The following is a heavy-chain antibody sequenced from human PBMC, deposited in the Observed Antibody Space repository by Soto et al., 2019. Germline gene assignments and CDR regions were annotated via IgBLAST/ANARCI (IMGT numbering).Heavy chain of an antibody. J-gene: IGHJ5*02. Sequence: EVQVVESGGGLVKPGGSLRLSCNFSFSMYSMDWVRQAPGKGLEWVASISSGSAFIKYADSVKGLFTISRDNAKNSVSLQMDSLRVEDTAMYYCTRDQGGSYDSWFDPWGRGTLVTVSS. V-gene: IGHV3-21*01. CDR3: TRDQGGSYDSWFDP. D-gene: IGHD1-26*01. CDR2: ISSGSAFI. CDR1: SFSMYS.